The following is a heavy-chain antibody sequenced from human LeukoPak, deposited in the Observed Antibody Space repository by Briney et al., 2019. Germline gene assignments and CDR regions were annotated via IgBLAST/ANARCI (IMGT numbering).Heavy chain of an antibody. D-gene: IGHD3-22*01. Sequence: GGSLRLSCAASGFTFSTYGMHWVRQAPGKGLEWVAFIRYDGSNKYYADSVKGRFTISRDNSKNTLYLQMNSLRAEDTAVYYCAKDFYYDSSGYFGFWPSIPPVLDYWGQGTLVTVSS. J-gene: IGHJ4*02. CDR1: GFTFSTYG. CDR3: AKDFYYDSSGYFGFWPSIPPVLDY. CDR2: IRYDGSNK. V-gene: IGHV3-30*02.